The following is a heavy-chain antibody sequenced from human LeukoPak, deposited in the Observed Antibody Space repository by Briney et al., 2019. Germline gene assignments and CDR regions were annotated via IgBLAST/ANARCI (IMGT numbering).Heavy chain of an antibody. CDR1: GFTFSSYA. J-gene: IGHJ5*02. V-gene: IGHV3-30*04. CDR3: ARGHPLYSGYGDWFDP. D-gene: IGHD5-12*01. CDR2: ISYDGSNK. Sequence: GGSLRLSCAASGFTFSSYAMHWVRQAPGKGLEWVAVISYDGSNKYYADSVKGRFTISRDNSKNTLYLQMNSLRAEDTAVYYCARGHPLYSGYGDWFDPWGQGTLVTVSS.